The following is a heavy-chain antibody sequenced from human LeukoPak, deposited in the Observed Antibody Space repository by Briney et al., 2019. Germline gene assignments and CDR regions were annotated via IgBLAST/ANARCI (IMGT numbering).Heavy chain of an antibody. J-gene: IGHJ2*01. CDR3: ARRSNNYDCDIHHYVPCYFFR. CDR2: IYPGDSDT. V-gene: IGHV5-51*01. D-gene: IGHD3-22*01. CDR1: GYRFTSYW. Sequence: GESLKISCKGSGYRFTSYWIGWVRQMPGKGLEWMGIIYPGDSDTTYSPSLQGQVTISADKSISTAYLQWSSLKASDTGMYYCARRSNNYDCDIHHYVPCYFFRWGRGTLVTVSS.